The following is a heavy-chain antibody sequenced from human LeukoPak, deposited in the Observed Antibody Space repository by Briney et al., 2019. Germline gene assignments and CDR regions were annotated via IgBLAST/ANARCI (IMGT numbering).Heavy chain of an antibody. V-gene: IGHV4-39*01. CDR1: GGSISSSSYY. J-gene: IGHJ3*02. CDR2: IYYSGST. CDR3: ARHAEHCSGVSCYSGGAFDI. Sequence: SETLSLTCTVSGGSISSSSYYWGWIRQPPGKGLEWIGSIYYSGSTYYNPSLKSRVTISVDTSKNQFSLKLSSVTAADTAVYYCARHAEHCSGVSCYSGGAFDIWGQGTMVTVSS. D-gene: IGHD2-15*01.